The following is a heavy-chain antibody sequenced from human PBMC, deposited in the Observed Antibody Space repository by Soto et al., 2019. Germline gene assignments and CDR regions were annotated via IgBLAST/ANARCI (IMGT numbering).Heavy chain of an antibody. V-gene: IGHV1-46*03. CDR3: AKYCSGGGCDYDAFDI. D-gene: IGHD2-15*01. CDR2: INPSGGST. CDR1: GYTFTSYY. J-gene: IGHJ3*02. Sequence: ASVKVSCKASGYTFTSYYMHWVRQAPGQGLEWMGIINPSGGSTSYAQKFQGRVTMTRDTSTSTVYMELSSLRSEDTAVYYCAKYCSGGGCDYDAFDIWGQGTMVTVSS.